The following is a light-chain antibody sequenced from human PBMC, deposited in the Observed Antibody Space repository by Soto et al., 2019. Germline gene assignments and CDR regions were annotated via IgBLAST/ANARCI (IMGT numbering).Light chain of an antibody. V-gene: IGKV3-15*01. CDR3: QQRNDRHPWT. CDR1: QSIITT. J-gene: IGKJ1*01. CDR2: GAS. Sequence: IVMTQPQATLSVSPGASATLSCRTSQSIITTWAWYQQRPGQAPRLLFYGASTRATGIPARFSGSGSGTDFTLSISSLEPEDFAAYYCQQRNDRHPWTFGQGTKVDIK.